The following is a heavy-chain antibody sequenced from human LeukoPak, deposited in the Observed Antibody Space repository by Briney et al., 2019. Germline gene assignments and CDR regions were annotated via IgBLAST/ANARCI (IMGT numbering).Heavy chain of an antibody. J-gene: IGHJ4*02. CDR3: AKPRIIGLGWAQFDY. Sequence: ETLSLACAVYGGSFSGYYWSWIRQPPGKGLEWVASFDGNADGTHYADSVKGRCTISRDNSKNTLYLQMNSLRAEDTAIYYCAKPRIIGLGWAQFDYWGQGSLVTVSS. CDR2: FDGNADGT. V-gene: IGHV3-23*01. D-gene: IGHD6-19*01. CDR1: GGSFSGYY.